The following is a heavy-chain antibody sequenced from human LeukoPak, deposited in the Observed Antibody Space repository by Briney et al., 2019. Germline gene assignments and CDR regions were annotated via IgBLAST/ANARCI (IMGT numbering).Heavy chain of an antibody. J-gene: IGHJ4*02. D-gene: IGHD2-21*02. Sequence: GGSLRLSCAASGFTFSSYAMSWVRQAPGEGLEWVSAISGSDGSTYYADSVKGRFTISRDNSKSTLYLQMNSLSAEDTAVYYCEKDLGGSGDYRPYWGQGSVVTVSS. CDR3: EKDLGGSGDYRPY. CDR1: GFTFSSYA. V-gene: IGHV3-23*01. CDR2: ISGSDGST.